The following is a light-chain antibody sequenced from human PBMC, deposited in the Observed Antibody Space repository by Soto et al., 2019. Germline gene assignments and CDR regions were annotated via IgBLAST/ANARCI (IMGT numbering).Light chain of an antibody. V-gene: IGLV1-47*01. CDR3: AAWDDSLSGPYV. CDR1: NSNIA. J-gene: IGLJ1*01. Sequence: QLVLTQPPSASGTPGQRVTISCSGSNSNIAWYQQLPGTSPKLLIYRDNQRPSGVPDRFSGSKSGTSASLAISGLRSEDEADYYCAAWDDSLSGPYVFGTGTQLTVL. CDR2: RDN.